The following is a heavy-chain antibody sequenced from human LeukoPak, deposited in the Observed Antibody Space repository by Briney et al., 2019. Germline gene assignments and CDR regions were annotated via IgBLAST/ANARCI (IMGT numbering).Heavy chain of an antibody. D-gene: IGHD4-17*01. CDR1: GFTFSSYA. CDR2: ISYDGSNK. V-gene: IGHV3-30-3*01. J-gene: IGHJ4*02. CDR3: ARKGHRDYGDHFDF. Sequence: GRSLRLSCAASGFTFSSYAMHWVRQAPGKGLEWVAVISYDGSNKYYADSVKGRFTISRDNSKNTLYLQMNSLRAEDTAVYYCARKGHRDYGDHFDFWGQGTLVTVSS.